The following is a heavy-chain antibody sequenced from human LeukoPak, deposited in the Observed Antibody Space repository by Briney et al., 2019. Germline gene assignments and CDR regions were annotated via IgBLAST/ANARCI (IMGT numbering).Heavy chain of an antibody. J-gene: IGHJ5*02. Sequence: GGSLRLSCAASGFTFSSYAVHWVRQAPGKGLEWVAVISYDGSNKYYADSVKGRFTISRDNSKNTLYLQMNSLRAEDTAVYYCARAIAAAGTSWFDPWGQGTLVTVSS. V-gene: IGHV3-30*04. D-gene: IGHD6-13*01. CDR3: ARAIAAAGTSWFDP. CDR2: ISYDGSNK. CDR1: GFTFSSYA.